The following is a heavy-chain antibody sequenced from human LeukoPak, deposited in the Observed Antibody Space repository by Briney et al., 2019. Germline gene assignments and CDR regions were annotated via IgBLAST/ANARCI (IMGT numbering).Heavy chain of an antibody. CDR2: TNPNSGGT. V-gene: IGHV1-2*02. Sequence: ASVKVSCKASGYTFTGYYMHWVRQAPGQGLEWMGWTNPNSGGTNYAQKFQGRVTMTKDTSISTAYMELSRLRSDDTAVYYCAFDSSSSLALNFDYWGQGTLVTVSS. CDR1: GYTFTGYY. CDR3: AFDSSSSLALNFDY. D-gene: IGHD6-6*01. J-gene: IGHJ4*02.